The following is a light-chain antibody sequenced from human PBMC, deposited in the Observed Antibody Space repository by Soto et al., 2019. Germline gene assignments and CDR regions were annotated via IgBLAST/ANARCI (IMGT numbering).Light chain of an antibody. J-gene: IGLJ1*01. V-gene: IGLV2-14*01. CDR3: SSYTSSNTCV. CDR1: SSDVGDYNY. Sequence: QSALTQPASVSGSPGQSITISCTGTSSDVGDYNYVSWYQQHPGKAPKLMIYDVSNRPSGVSNRFSGSKSGNTASLTISGLQAEDEAEYYCSSYTSSNTCVFGTGTKVTVL. CDR2: DVS.